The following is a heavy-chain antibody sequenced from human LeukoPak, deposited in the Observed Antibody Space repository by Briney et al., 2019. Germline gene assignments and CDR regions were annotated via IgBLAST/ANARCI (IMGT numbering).Heavy chain of an antibody. J-gene: IGHJ4*02. D-gene: IGHD3-10*01. CDR1: GGSISSYY. CDR2: IYYSGST. V-gene: IGHV4-59*12. Sequence: PSETLSLTCTVSGGSISSYYWSWIRQPPGKGLEWIGYIYYSGSTNYNPSLKSRVTISVDTSKNQFSLKLSSVTAADTAVYYCARGRGSPYFDYWGQGTLVTVSS. CDR3: ARGRGSPYFDY.